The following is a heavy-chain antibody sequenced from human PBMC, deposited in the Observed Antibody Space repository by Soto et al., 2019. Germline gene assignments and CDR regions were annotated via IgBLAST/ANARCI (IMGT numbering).Heavy chain of an antibody. CDR3: ARDLPPSVYYHGMDV. J-gene: IGHJ6*02. V-gene: IGHV3-48*03. CDR2: ISSSGSAI. CDR1: GFTFRSYE. Sequence: PGGSLRLSCAASGFTFRSYEMNWVRQAPGKVLEWISYISSSGSAIYYADSVKGRFTISRDNTNKAVYLQMNNLRVEDTAVYYCARDLPPSVYYHGMDVWGQGTTVNVSS.